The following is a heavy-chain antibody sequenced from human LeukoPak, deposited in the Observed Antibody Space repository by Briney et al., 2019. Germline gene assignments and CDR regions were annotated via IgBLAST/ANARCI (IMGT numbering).Heavy chain of an antibody. J-gene: IGHJ4*02. Sequence: GGSLRLSCAASGFTFNKYWMIWVRQAPGKGLEWVSYISSSGSTIYYADSVKGRFTISRDNAKNSLYLQMNSLRAEDTAVYYCARGAIHGGMDYWGQGTLVTVSS. D-gene: IGHD4-23*01. CDR2: ISSSGSTI. CDR3: ARGAIHGGMDY. V-gene: IGHV3-11*01. CDR1: GFTFNKYW.